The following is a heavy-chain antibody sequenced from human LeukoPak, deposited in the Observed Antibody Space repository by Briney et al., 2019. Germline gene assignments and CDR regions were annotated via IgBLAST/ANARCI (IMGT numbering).Heavy chain of an antibody. J-gene: IGHJ4*02. CDR3: ARPIVGISETIDS. CDR2: MDPGGIEK. CDR1: GFTVNIHW. D-gene: IGHD1-14*01. Sequence: GGSLRLSCAASGFTVNIHWMTWVRQAPGRGLEWVANMDPGGIEKSYVDSVKGRFTISRDNAKKLVFLQMNSLRAEDTAVYYCARPIVGISETIDSWGQGTLVTVSS. V-gene: IGHV3-7*01.